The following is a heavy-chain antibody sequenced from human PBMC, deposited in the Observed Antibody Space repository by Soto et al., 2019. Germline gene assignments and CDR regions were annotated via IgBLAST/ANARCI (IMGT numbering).Heavy chain of an antibody. D-gene: IGHD3-22*01. CDR1: GYTFTHYH. CDR2: INPSGGST. J-gene: IGHJ1*01. V-gene: IGHV1-46*01. CDR3: AREAINSSGYSRYFQH. Sequence: ASVKVSCKASGYTFTHYHVYWVRQAPGRGLEWLGMINPSGGSTTYAQNPQGRVTMTRDTSTNTVYMELSSLRSEDTAVYYCAREAINSSGYSRYFQHWGQGTLVTVPS.